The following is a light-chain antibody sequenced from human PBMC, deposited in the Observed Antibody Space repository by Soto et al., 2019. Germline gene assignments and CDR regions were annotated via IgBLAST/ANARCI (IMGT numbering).Light chain of an antibody. CDR2: TAS. CDR1: QGIGTA. CDR3: QQYSSFPLT. J-gene: IGKJ4*01. Sequence: DIQLTQSPSSLSASVGDRVTITCRPSQGIGTALAWYQQKPGAVPKLLVHTASTLQSGVPSRFSGSGSGTEFTLTISSLQPDDFATYYCQQYSSFPLTFGGGTKVDIK. V-gene: IGKV1-27*01.